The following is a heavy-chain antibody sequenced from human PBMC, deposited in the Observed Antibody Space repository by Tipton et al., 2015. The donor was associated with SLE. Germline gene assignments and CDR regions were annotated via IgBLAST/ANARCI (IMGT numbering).Heavy chain of an antibody. CDR3: ARKGITMVQDTYYYYYGMDV. Sequence: QVQLVQSGAEVKKPGASVKVSCKASGGTFSSYAISWVRQAPGQGLEWMGGIIPIFGTANYAQKFQGRVTITTDESTSTAYMELSSLRSEDTAVYYCARKGITMVQDTYYYYYGMDVWGQGTTVTVSS. CDR1: GGTFSSYA. CDR2: IIPIFGTA. V-gene: IGHV1-69*01. J-gene: IGHJ6*02. D-gene: IGHD3-10*01.